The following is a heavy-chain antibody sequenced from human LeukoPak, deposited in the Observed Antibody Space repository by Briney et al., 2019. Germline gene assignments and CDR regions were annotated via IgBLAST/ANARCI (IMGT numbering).Heavy chain of an antibody. CDR3: ARKGETYSSNWYDWFDP. J-gene: IGHJ5*02. Sequence: ASVKVSCKASGYTFTDYYIHWVRQAPGQGLEWMGWISPNSGGTKYAQKFQGRVTMTRDTSISTAYMELSGLTSDDTAVYYCARKGETYSSNWYDWFDPWGQGTLVTVSS. CDR1: GYTFTDYY. V-gene: IGHV1-2*02. D-gene: IGHD6-13*01. CDR2: ISPNSGGT.